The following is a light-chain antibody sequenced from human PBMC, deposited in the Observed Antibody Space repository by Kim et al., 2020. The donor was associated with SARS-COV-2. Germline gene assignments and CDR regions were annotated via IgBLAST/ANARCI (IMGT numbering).Light chain of an antibody. CDR3: LAWDSSTQHNV. V-gene: IGLV3-1*01. CDR2: QDN. CDR1: KLGDKY. Sequence: SYELTQPPSVSVSPGQTASITCSGYKLGDKYVSWYQQKPGQSPVVVIYQDNRRPSGIPERFSGSNSGNTATLTISETQTMDEAGYYCLAWDSSTQHNVFG. J-gene: IGLJ1*01.